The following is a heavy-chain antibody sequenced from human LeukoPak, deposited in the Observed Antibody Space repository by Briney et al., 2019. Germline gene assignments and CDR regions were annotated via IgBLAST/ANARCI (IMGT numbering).Heavy chain of an antibody. J-gene: IGHJ3*02. CDR2: MNPNSGNT. D-gene: IGHD6-13*01. CDR1: GYTFTSYD. CDR3: ARSRSSPGTFDI. V-gene: IGHV1-8*03. Sequence: ASVKVSCKAYGYTFTSYDINWVRQATGQWLEWMGWMNPNSGNTGYAQKFQGRVTITRNTSISTAYMELSSLRSEDTAVYYCARSRSSPGTFDIWGQGTMVTVSS.